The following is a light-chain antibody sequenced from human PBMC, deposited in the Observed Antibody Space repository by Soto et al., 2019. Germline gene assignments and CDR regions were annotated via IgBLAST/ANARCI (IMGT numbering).Light chain of an antibody. J-gene: IGKJ4*01. CDR1: HSGANSY. Sequence: EIVMTQSPVTLSVSPVALPTLSCRASHSGANSYLAWYQQKPGQAPRLLIFGASTRAAGIPARFSGSGSGTEFTLTISSLQSEDFAVYYCQQYSDWPLTFGGGTKV. V-gene: IGKV3-15*01. CDR3: QQYSDWPLT. CDR2: GAS.